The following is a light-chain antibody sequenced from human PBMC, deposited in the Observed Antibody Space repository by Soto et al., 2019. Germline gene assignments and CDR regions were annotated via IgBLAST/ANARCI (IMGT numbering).Light chain of an antibody. V-gene: IGKV3-11*01. Sequence: IVFPQSPATLSLSHGERATLSGRASQSVSSYLAWYQQKPGQAPRLLIYDASNRATGIPARFSGSGSGTDFTLTISSLEPEDFAVYYCQQRSNRLTFGGGTKVDIK. CDR2: DAS. CDR3: QQRSNRLT. J-gene: IGKJ4*01. CDR1: QSVSSY.